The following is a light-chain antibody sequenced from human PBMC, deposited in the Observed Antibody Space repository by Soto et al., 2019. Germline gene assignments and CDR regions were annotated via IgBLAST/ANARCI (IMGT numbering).Light chain of an antibody. CDR3: QQRSSWPIT. J-gene: IGKJ5*01. V-gene: IGKV3-11*01. CDR1: QSVGSK. Sequence: EIVLTQFPAALSSSPGEGATLSCMASQSVGSKLAWFQQKPGQAPRLLIYDASNRATGIPARFSGSGSGTDFTVTISSLEPEDFAVYYCQQRSSWPITFGPGTRLEI. CDR2: DAS.